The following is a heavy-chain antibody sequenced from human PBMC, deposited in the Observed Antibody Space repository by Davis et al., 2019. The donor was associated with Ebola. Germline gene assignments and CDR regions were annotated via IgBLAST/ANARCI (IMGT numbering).Heavy chain of an antibody. V-gene: IGHV1-46*02. Sequence: ASVKVSCKASGYTFNSYYIHWVRQAPGQGLEWMGIINPSGGSTTYAQKFQGRVTMTRDTSTRTVYMELSSLRSEDTAVYYCARGDSLLWFGELLKRQVGAFDIWGQGTMVTVSS. CDR2: INPSGGST. J-gene: IGHJ3*02. D-gene: IGHD3-10*01. CDR1: GYTFNSYY. CDR3: ARGDSLLWFGELLKRQVGAFDI.